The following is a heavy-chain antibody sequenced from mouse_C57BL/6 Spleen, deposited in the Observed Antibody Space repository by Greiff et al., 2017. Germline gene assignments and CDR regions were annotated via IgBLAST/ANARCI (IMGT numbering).Heavy chain of an antibody. CDR2: ISDGGSYT. CDR1: GFTFSSYA. J-gene: IGHJ2*01. CDR3: ARETGTWYFDY. V-gene: IGHV5-4*01. D-gene: IGHD4-1*01. Sequence: DVKLVESGGGLVKPGGSLKLSCAASGFTFSSYAMSWVRQTPEKRLEWVATISDGGSYTYYPDNVKGRFTISRDNAKNNLYLQMSHLKSEDTAMYYCARETGTWYFDYWGKGTTLTVSS.